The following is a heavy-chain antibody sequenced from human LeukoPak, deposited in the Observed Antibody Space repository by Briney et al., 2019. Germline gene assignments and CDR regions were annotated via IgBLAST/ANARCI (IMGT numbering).Heavy chain of an antibody. Sequence: ASVKVSCKASGYTFADYYIHWVRQAPGQGLEWVGWMNPNSGDTNYARSFQGRVTMTRDTSISTAYMELSRLRFDDTAVYYCARSPDILTGEKFDYWGQGTLVTVSS. CDR2: MNPNSGDT. V-gene: IGHV1-2*02. CDR3: ARSPDILTGEKFDY. D-gene: IGHD3-9*01. J-gene: IGHJ4*02. CDR1: GYTFADYY.